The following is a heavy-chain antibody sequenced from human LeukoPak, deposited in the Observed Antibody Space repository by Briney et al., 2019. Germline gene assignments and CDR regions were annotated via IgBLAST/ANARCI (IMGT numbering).Heavy chain of an antibody. V-gene: IGHV4-39*01. CDR2: IHYSGKV. CDR3: ARQSGDQSSAWYFDA. CDR1: GGSLRSSGHW. Sequence: SETLSLTCTVSGGSLRSSGHWWVWIRQPPGKGLEWIGSIHYSGKVYYNPSLKSRVTTSVDTSTDQFSLRLSSATAADTAIYYCARQSGDQSSAWYFDAWGQGTLVTASS. J-gene: IGHJ4*02. D-gene: IGHD6-19*01.